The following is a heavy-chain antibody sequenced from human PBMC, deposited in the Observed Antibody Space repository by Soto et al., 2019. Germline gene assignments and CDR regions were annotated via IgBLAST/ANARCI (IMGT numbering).Heavy chain of an antibody. CDR1: GYSFTSYW. J-gene: IGHJ4*02. V-gene: IGHV5-10-1*01. CDR3: ASLQAAAGDNDLNFDL. D-gene: IGHD6-13*01. Sequence: GEALMPSWKGPGYSFTSYWISWVRQMPGKGLEWMGRIDPSASYTNYSPSFQAHVTISADKSISTAYLQWSSLKASDTAMSYCASLQAAAGDNDLNFDLWGQGTVVTVSS. CDR2: IDPSASYT.